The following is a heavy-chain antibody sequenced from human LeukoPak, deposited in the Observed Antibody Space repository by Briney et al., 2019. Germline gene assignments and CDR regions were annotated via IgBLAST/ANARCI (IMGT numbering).Heavy chain of an antibody. V-gene: IGHV1-24*01. CDR2: FDPEDGET. CDR3: ARGPHTSSWYKHAFDI. Sequence: ASVKVSCKVSGYTLTELSMHWVRQAPGKGLEWMGGFDPEDGETIYAQKFQGRVTMTEDTSTDTAYMELSSLRSDDTAVYYCARGPHTSSWYKHAFDIWAQGTMVTVSS. J-gene: IGHJ3*02. CDR1: GYTLTELS. D-gene: IGHD6-13*01.